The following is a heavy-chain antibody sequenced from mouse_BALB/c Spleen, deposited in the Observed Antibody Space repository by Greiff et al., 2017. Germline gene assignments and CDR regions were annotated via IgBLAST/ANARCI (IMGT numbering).Heavy chain of an antibody. CDR1: GYTFSSYW. D-gene: IGHD1-2*01. J-gene: IGHJ2*01. Sequence: QVQLQQSGAELMKPGASVKISCKATGYTFSSYWIEWVKQRPGHGLEWIGEILPGSGSTNYNEKFKGKATFTADTSSNTAYMQLSSLTSEDSAVYYCARGDSLLRLYYFDYWGQGTTLTVSS. V-gene: IGHV1-9*01. CDR2: ILPGSGST. CDR3: ARGDSLLRLYYFDY.